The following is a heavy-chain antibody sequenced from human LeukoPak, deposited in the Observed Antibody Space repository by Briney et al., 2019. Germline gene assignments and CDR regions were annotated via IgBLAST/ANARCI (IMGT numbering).Heavy chain of an antibody. V-gene: IGHV1-3*03. CDR2: INAGNGNT. D-gene: IGHD3-22*01. J-gene: IGHJ4*02. CDR3: ARAINYDSSGFDY. CDR1: GYTFTSYA. Sequence: GASVKVSCKASGYTFTSYAMHWVRQAPGQRLEWMGWINAGNGNTKYSQEFQGRVTITRDTSACTAYMELSSLRSEDMAVYYCARAINYDSSGFDYWGQGTLVTVSS.